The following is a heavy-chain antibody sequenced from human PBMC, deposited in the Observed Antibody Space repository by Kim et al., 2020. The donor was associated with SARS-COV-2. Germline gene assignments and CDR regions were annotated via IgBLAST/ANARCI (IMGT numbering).Heavy chain of an antibody. V-gene: IGHV1-46*01. CDR1: GYTFTSYY. D-gene: IGHD3-22*01. J-gene: IGHJ4*02. CDR3: ARDPTLDDCSGYYGFDF. CDR2: INPSGGST. Sequence: ASVKVSCKASGYTFTSYYMHWVRQAPGQGLEWMGIINPSGGSTSYAQKFQGRVTMTRDTSTSTVYMELSSLRSEDTAVYYCARDPTLDDCSGYYGFDFWGQGTLVTVSS.